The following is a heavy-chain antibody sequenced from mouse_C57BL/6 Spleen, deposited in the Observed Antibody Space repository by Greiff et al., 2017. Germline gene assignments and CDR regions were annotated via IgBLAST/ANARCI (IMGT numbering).Heavy chain of an antibody. J-gene: IGHJ2*01. CDR1: GYTFTSYW. CDR2: IDPSDSYT. CDR3: AGGGASSGSY. Sequence: QVQLKQPGAELVKPGASVKLSCKASGYTFTSYWMQWVKQRPGQGLEWIGEIDPSDSYTNYNQKFKGKATLTVDTSSSTAYMQPSSLTSEDSAVYYGAGGGASSGSYRGQGTTLTVSS. V-gene: IGHV1-50*01. D-gene: IGHD3-2*02.